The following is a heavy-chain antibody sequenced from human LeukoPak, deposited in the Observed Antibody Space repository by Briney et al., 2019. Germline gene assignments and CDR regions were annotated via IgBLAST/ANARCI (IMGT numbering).Heavy chain of an antibody. CDR2: IYSGGST. Sequence: GGSLRLSCAASGFTVSSNYMSWVRQAPGKGLEWVSVIYSGGSTYYADSVKGRFTISRHNSKNTLYLQMNSLRAEDTAVYYCARIGSTSWGAEFDHWGQGTLVTVSS. CDR3: ARIGSTSWGAEFDH. J-gene: IGHJ4*02. CDR1: GFTVSSNY. V-gene: IGHV3-53*04. D-gene: IGHD2-2*01.